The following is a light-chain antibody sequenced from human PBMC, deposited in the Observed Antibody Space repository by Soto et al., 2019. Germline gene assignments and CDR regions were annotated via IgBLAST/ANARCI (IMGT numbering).Light chain of an antibody. CDR2: DAS. CDR1: QSVGGY. V-gene: IGKV3-11*01. J-gene: IGKJ4*01. CDR3: RQRSNSPPLT. Sequence: EIVLTQSPATLSLSPGERATLSCRASQSVGGYLDWYQQKPGQAPRLLIYDASNRASGIPARFSGSGSGTDFTLTISSLYSTALAAYLCRQRSNSPPLTFGGGTNVEIK.